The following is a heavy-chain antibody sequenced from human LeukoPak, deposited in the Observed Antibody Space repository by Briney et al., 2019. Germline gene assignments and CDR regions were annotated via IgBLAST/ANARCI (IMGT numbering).Heavy chain of an antibody. CDR1: GFTFSSYA. CDR2: ISYDGSNK. Sequence: GRSLRLSCAASGFTFSSYAMHWVRQAPGKGLEWVAVISYDGSNKYYADSVKGRFTISRDNSKNTLYLQMNSLRAEDTAVYYCARDRLRAHGYCSSTSCPPRGFDYWGQGTLVTVSP. V-gene: IGHV3-30*04. J-gene: IGHJ4*02. D-gene: IGHD2-2*01. CDR3: ARDRLRAHGYCSSTSCPPRGFDY.